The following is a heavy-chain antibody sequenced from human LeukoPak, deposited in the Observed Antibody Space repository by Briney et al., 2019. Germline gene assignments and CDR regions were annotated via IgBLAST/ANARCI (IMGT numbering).Heavy chain of an antibody. CDR1: GSSISSGYY. CDR3: ARSILRWGYYFDY. Sequence: KPSETLSLTCAVSGSSISSGYYWGWLRQPPGKGLEWIGSIYHSGSTYYNPSLKSRVTISVDTSKNQFSLKLSSVTAADTAVYYCARSILRWGYYFDYWGQGTLVTVSS. J-gene: IGHJ4*02. CDR2: IYHSGST. V-gene: IGHV4-38-2*01. D-gene: IGHD4-23*01.